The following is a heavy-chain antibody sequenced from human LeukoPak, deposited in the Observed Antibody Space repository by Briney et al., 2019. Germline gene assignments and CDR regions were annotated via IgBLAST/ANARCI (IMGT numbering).Heavy chain of an antibody. D-gene: IGHD4-23*01. J-gene: IGHJ4*02. Sequence: PSQTLSLTCTVSGGSISSGSYYWSWIRQPAGKGLEWIGRIYTSGSTNYNPSLKSRVTISVDTSKNQFSLKLSSVTAADTAVYYCARHPGYGGPDYWGQGTLVTVSS. CDR3: ARHPGYGGPDY. V-gene: IGHV4-61*02. CDR1: GGSISSGSYY. CDR2: IYTSGST.